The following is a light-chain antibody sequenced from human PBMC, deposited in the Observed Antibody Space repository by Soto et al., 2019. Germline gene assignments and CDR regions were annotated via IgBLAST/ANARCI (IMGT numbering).Light chain of an antibody. CDR2: GTS. J-gene: IGKJ1*01. Sequence: EIVLTQSPATLSLSPWERATLSCRASQSLSSINLAWFQQKPGQAPRLLIYGTSNRATGIPDRFSGGGSGTDFTLTISSLQSEDFAVYYCQQYGTSPRTFGQGTKVDI. CDR3: QQYGTSPRT. V-gene: IGKV3-20*01. CDR1: QSLSSIN.